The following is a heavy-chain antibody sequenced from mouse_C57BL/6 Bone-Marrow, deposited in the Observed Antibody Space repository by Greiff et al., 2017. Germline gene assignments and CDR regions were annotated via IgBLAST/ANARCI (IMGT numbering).Heavy chain of an antibody. D-gene: IGHD2-1*01. CDR1: GYTFTSYW. Sequence: VQLQQSGAELAKPGASVKMSCKASGYTFTSYWMHWVKQRPGQGLEWIGYINPSTGYTEYNQKFKDKATLTADKSSSTAYMQLSSLTSEDSAVYYCASYYGNDWYFDVWGAGTTVTVSS. V-gene: IGHV1-7*01. CDR2: INPSTGYT. J-gene: IGHJ1*01. CDR3: ASYYGNDWYFDV.